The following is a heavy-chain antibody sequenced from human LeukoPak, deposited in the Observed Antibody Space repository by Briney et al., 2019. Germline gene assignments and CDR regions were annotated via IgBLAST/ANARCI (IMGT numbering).Heavy chain of an antibody. CDR1: GLTFSDYE. CDR3: IPPAAGLRRTISTEYFQH. J-gene: IGHJ1*01. D-gene: IGHD6-13*01. CDR2: ISSSGETI. Sequence: PGGSLRLSCAAAGLTFSDYEMYWVRLAPGKGLEWVSYISSSGETIYYADSVKGRFTISRDNANKSLYLRMSSLRVEDTAIYYCIPPAAGLRRTISTEYFQHWGQGALVTVSS. V-gene: IGHV3-48*03.